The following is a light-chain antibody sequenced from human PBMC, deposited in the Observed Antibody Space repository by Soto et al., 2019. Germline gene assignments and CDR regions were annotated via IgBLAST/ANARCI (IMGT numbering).Light chain of an antibody. Sequence: QSVLAQPPSASGTPGQTVIMSCSGSSSNIGSNFVYWYQQLPGTAPKLLIYANSQRPSGVPDRFSGSKSGTSASLAISGLRSEDEADYYCAAWDDSLSGWVFGGGTQLTVL. V-gene: IGLV1-47*01. J-gene: IGLJ3*02. CDR3: AAWDDSLSGWV. CDR2: ANS. CDR1: SSNIGSNF.